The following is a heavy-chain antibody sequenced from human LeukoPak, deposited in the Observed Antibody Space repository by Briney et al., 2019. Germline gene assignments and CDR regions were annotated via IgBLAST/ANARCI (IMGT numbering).Heavy chain of an antibody. CDR2: MNPNSGNT. CDR3: ARGLRDSSGREYFQH. CDR1: GYTFTSYD. V-gene: IGHV1-8*01. Sequence: ASVKVSCKASGYTFTSYDISWVRQATGQGLEWMGWMNPNSGNTGYAQTFQGRVTMTRNTSISTAYTELSSLRSEDTAVYYCARGLRDSSGREYFQHWGQGTLVTVSS. D-gene: IGHD6-19*01. J-gene: IGHJ1*01.